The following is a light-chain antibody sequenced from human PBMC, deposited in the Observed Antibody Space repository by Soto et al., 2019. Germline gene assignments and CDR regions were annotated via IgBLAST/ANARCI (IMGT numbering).Light chain of an antibody. Sequence: EIVMTQSPATLSVSPGDKATLSCRASQSVSNNLAWYQQRPGQAPRLLICFASTRATGIPARFSGSGSGTEFSLTISSLQSEDLALYYCQQYNQWPLTFGGGTKVETK. J-gene: IGKJ4*01. V-gene: IGKV3-15*01. CDR1: QSVSNN. CDR3: QQYNQWPLT. CDR2: FAS.